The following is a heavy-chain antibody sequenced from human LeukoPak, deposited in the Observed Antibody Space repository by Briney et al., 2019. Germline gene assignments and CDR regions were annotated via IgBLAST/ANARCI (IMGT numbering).Heavy chain of an antibody. V-gene: IGHV3-9*01. J-gene: IGHJ4*02. CDR3: AKDSPDDTLGALDY. Sequence: VRSLRLSSAHSGFTFEDYATHWVRQAPGEGVWRGSGISWNSGSIGYADSVKGRFTISRDNAKSSLYMQMNSLRAEDTALYYCAKDSPDDTLGALDYWGQGTLVTVSS. D-gene: IGHD3-9*01. CDR1: GFTFEDYA. CDR2: ISWNSGSI.